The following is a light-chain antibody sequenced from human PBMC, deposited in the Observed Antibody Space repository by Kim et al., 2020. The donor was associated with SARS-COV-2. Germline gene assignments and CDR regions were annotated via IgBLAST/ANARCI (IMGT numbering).Light chain of an antibody. CDR3: ASYTGFSTLDWV. J-gene: IGLJ3*02. Sequence: QSALTQPASVSGSPGQWITISCTGTSSDVGGYNYVSWYQQHPGKAPKLMIYDVSNRPSGVSNRFSGSKSGNTASLTISGLQAEDEADYYCASYTGFSTLDWVFGGGTQLT. CDR1: SSDVGGYNY. CDR2: DVS. V-gene: IGLV2-14*03.